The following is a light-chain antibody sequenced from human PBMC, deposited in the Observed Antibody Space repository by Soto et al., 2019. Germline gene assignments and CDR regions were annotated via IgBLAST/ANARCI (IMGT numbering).Light chain of an antibody. Sequence: QSVLTQPPSVSAAPGQKFTISCSGSSSNIGNNYVSWFQQLPGTAPKLLIYDNSKRPSGIPDRFSGSKSATSATLGITGLQTGDEAYYYCGTWDSSLSGGVFGGGTKLTVL. V-gene: IGLV1-51*01. CDR3: GTWDSSLSGGV. CDR1: SSNIGNNY. CDR2: DNS. J-gene: IGLJ2*01.